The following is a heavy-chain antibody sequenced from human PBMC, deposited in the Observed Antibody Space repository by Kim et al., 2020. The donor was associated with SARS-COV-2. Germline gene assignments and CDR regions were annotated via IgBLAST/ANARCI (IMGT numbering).Heavy chain of an antibody. J-gene: IGHJ4*02. V-gene: IGHV3-7*04. D-gene: IGHD6-6*01. CDR3: ARAPHSSSDY. Sequence: EKSYVDSVKGPITISRDNAKNSLYLQMNSLRAEDTAVYYCARAPHSSSDYWGQGTLVTVSS. CDR2: EK.